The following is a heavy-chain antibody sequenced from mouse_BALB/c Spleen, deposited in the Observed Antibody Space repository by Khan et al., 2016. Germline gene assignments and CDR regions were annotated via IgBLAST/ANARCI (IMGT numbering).Heavy chain of an antibody. D-gene: IGHD1-1*01. Sequence: EVQLQESGTVLARPGASVKMSCKASGYTFTSYWMHWVKQRPGQGLEWIGAIYPGNSDTSYNQKFKGQAKLTAVTSTSTAYMELSSLTNEDSAVYYSTNNYYGLGVYYWGQGTTLTVSS. CDR1: GYTFTSYW. V-gene: IGHV1-5*01. J-gene: IGHJ2*01. CDR3: TNNYYGLGVYY. CDR2: IYPGNSDT.